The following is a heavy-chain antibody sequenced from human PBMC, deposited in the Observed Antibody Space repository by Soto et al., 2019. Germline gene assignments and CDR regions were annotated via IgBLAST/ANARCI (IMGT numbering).Heavy chain of an antibody. Sequence: ASVKVSCKASGYTFTSYGISWVRQAPGQGLEWMGWISAYNGNTNYAQKLQGTVTMTTDTSTSTAYMELRSLRSDDTAVYYCARERGSGSYYYYYGMDVWGQGTTVTVSS. D-gene: IGHD1-26*01. J-gene: IGHJ6*02. V-gene: IGHV1-18*01. CDR1: GYTFTSYG. CDR2: ISAYNGNT. CDR3: ARERGSGSYYYYYGMDV.